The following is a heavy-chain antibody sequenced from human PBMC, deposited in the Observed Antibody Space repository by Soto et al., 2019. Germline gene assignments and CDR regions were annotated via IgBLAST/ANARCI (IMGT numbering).Heavy chain of an antibody. D-gene: IGHD5-12*01. CDR3: AANPVVEMATIGLLRL. J-gene: IGHJ4*02. Sequence: ASGKVSCKASGYTVTSYYMHWVRQAPGQGLEWMGIINPSGGSTSYAQKFQGRVTMTRDTSTSTVYMELSSLRSEDTAVYYCAANPVVEMATIGLLRLWGQGTLVTVSS. V-gene: IGHV1-46*01. CDR1: GYTVTSYY. CDR2: INPSGGST.